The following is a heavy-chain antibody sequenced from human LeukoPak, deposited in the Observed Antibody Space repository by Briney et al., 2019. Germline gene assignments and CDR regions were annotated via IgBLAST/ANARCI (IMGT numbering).Heavy chain of an antibody. Sequence: GGSLRLSCAASGFTVSSNYMSWVRQAPGKGLEWVSVIYSGGSTYYADSVKGRFTISRGNSKNTLYLQMNSLRAEDTAVYYCAREDTDWGFDPWGQGTLVTVSS. CDR2: IYSGGST. V-gene: IGHV3-53*01. J-gene: IGHJ5*02. CDR1: GFTVSSNY. D-gene: IGHD2-21*01. CDR3: AREDTDWGFDP.